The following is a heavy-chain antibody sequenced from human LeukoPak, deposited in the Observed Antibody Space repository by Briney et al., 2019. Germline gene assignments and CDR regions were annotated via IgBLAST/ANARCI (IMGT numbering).Heavy chain of an antibody. Sequence: GRSLRLSCVASGFTFDDYAIHWVRQAPGKGLEWVSGITWNGGTIDYADSVKGRFTISRDNAKNSLYLQMNSLRAEDTALYYCATRYASGPIADYWGQGTLVTVSS. J-gene: IGHJ4*02. CDR1: GFTFDDYA. CDR3: ATRYASGPIADY. V-gene: IGHV3-9*01. D-gene: IGHD3-10*01. CDR2: ITWNGGTI.